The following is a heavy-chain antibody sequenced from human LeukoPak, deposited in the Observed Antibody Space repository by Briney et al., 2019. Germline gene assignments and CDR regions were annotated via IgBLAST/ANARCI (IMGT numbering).Heavy chain of an antibody. CDR1: GGTFSSYA. Sequence: ASVKVSCKASGGTFSSYAISWVRQAPGQGLEWMGGIIPIFGTANYAQKFQGRVTITADESTSTAYMELSILRSEDTAVYYCASRAREGATDYWGQGTLVTVSS. CDR3: ASRAREGATDY. CDR2: IIPIFGTA. V-gene: IGHV1-69*13. J-gene: IGHJ4*02. D-gene: IGHD1-26*01.